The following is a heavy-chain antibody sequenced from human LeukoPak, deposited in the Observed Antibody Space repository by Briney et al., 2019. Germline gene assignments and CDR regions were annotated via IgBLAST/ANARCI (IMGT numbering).Heavy chain of an antibody. CDR3: ASGYSSDYGGNVY. J-gene: IGHJ4*02. V-gene: IGHV3-74*01. CDR1: GLTFSSYW. D-gene: IGHD4-23*01. Sequence: PGGSLRLSCAVSGLTFSSYWMHWVRQAPGKGLVWVSRINREGSSTSYADSVKGRSTISRDNAKNTLYLQMNSLSIEDTAVYYCASGYSSDYGGNVYWGRGTLVTVSS. CDR2: INREGSST.